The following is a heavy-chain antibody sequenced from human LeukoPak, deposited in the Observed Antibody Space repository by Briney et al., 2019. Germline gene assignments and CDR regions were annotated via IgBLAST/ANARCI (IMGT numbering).Heavy chain of an antibody. V-gene: IGHV3-23*01. CDR1: GFTFSDCD. CDR3: AEIGSGNKFDF. J-gene: IGHJ4*02. CDR2: ITSSGGTS. D-gene: IGHD3-3*01. Sequence: GGSLRLSCLASGFTFSDCDMSWDRLSPGKGPEWVSAITSSGGTSFYADSVKGRFTISRDNSKSTMYLQMSGLRADDTAVYYCAEIGSGNKFDFWGQGTLVTVSS.